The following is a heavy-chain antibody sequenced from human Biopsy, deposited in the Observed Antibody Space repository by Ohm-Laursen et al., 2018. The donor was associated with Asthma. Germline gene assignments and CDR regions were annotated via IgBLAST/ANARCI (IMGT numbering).Heavy chain of an antibody. D-gene: IGHD2-15*01. CDR2: ISGYNGDT. J-gene: IGHJ5*02. CDR1: GGTLNNYA. Sequence: ASVKVSCKASGGTLNNYAINWVRQAPGQGLEWMGWISGYNGDTKFAQNVKGRLSLTADTSTSTAYMELRSLTSDDTAVYYCGRDKVVVVPGSKGPTDWFDPWGQGTLVTVSS. V-gene: IGHV1-18*01. CDR3: GRDKVVVVPGSKGPTDWFDP.